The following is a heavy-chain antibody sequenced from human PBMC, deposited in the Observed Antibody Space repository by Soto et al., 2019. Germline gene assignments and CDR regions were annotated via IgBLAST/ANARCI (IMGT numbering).Heavy chain of an antibody. CDR3: ARGGGYSGSDYEFDY. CDR2: ISYSGST. D-gene: IGHD5-12*01. V-gene: IGHV4-59*01. Sequence: PSETLSLTCTVSGGSISSYYWSWIRQPPGKGLEWIGYISYSGSTNYNPSLKSRVTISVDTSKNQFSLKLSSVTAADTAVYHCARGGGYSGSDYEFDYWGQGTLVTVSS. CDR1: GGSISSYY. J-gene: IGHJ4*02.